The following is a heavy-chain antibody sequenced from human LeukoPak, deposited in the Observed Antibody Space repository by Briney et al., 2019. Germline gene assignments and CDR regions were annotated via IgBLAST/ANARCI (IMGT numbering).Heavy chain of an antibody. Sequence: SETLSLTCTVSGGSISSYYWSWIRQPPGKGLEWIGYIYYSGSTNYNPSLKSRVTISVDKSKNQFSLKLSSVTAADTAVYYCARGGSYDFWSGYRNWFDPWGQGTLVTVSS. CDR3: ARGGSYDFWSGYRNWFDP. CDR2: IYYSGST. V-gene: IGHV4-59*12. CDR1: GGSISSYY. D-gene: IGHD3-3*01. J-gene: IGHJ5*02.